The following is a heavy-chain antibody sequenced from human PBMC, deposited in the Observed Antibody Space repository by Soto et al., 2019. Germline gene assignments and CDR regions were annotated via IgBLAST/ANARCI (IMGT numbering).Heavy chain of an antibody. Sequence: GGSLRLSCAASGFTFSSYWMSWVRQAPGKGLEWVANIKQDGSEKYYVDSVKGRFTISRDNAKNSLYLQMNSLRAEDTAVYYCANSPPIAARRKYYYYYYMDVWGKGTTVTVSS. CDR2: IKQDGSEK. CDR1: GFTFSSYW. D-gene: IGHD6-6*01. J-gene: IGHJ6*03. CDR3: ANSPPIAARRKYYYYYYMDV. V-gene: IGHV3-7*01.